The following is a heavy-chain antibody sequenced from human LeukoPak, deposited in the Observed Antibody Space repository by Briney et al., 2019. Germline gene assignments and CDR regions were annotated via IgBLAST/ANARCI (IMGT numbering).Heavy chain of an antibody. D-gene: IGHD3-10*01. J-gene: IGHJ4*02. CDR2: IYYNGNT. CDR3: ARHFRFLGFGELLAFDN. Sequence: SETLSLTCSVSDDAISTTAYYWGWVRQSPGKGLEWIGSIYYNGNTYYHPSLKSRISISIDTSENQFSLNLNSVTAAHSAVYYCARHFRFLGFGELLAFDNWGQGTRVIVSS. CDR1: DDAISTTAYY. V-gene: IGHV4-39*01.